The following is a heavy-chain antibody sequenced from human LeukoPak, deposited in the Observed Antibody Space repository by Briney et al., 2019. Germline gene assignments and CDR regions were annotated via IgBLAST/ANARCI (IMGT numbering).Heavy chain of an antibody. J-gene: IGHJ4*02. CDR2: INSDGSWT. CDR3: VSFYETY. D-gene: IGHD2/OR15-2a*01. CDR1: GNYW. Sequence: GGSLRLSCAASGNYWMHWVRQAPGKGLVWVSHINSDGSWTSYADSVKGRFTISKDNAKNTVYLQINSPRAEDTAVYYCVSFYETYWGRGTLVTVSS. V-gene: IGHV3-74*01.